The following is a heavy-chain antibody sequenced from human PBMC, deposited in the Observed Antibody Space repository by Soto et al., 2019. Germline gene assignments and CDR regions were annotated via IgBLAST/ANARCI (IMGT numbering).Heavy chain of an antibody. CDR3: ARDKITGLFDY. D-gene: IGHD2-8*02. CDR2: IYHSGST. Sequence: PSETLSLTCTVSGGSRNIGNFYWSWIRQHPGKGLEWIGDIYHSGSTYYNPSLKSRVTISVDRSKKQFSLKLSSVTAADTAVYYCARDKITGLFDYWGQGTLVTVSS. J-gene: IGHJ4*02. CDR1: GGSRNIGNFY. V-gene: IGHV4-30-2*01.